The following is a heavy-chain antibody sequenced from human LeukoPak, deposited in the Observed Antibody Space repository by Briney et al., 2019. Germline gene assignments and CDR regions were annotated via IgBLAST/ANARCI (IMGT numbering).Heavy chain of an antibody. Sequence: GGSLRLSCAASGFTFSSYTMNWVRQAPGKGLEWVSSISSSSGYIYYADSVKGRFTISRDNAKNSLYLQLNSLRAEDTAVYYCENDCSSSSCYDYWGQGTLVTVSS. D-gene: IGHD2-2*01. V-gene: IGHV3-21*01. CDR3: ENDCSSSSCYDY. CDR1: GFTFSSYT. J-gene: IGHJ4*02. CDR2: ISSSSGYI.